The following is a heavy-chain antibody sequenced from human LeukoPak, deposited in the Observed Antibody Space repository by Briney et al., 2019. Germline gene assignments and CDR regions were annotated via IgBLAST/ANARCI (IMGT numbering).Heavy chain of an antibody. Sequence: ASVKVSCKASGYTFTSYYMHWVRQAPGQGLEWMGIINPSGGSTSYAQQVQGRVTMTRDTCTSTVYMELSSLRSEDTAVYYCASDKVPRRGYSYGYPGYWGQGTLVTVSS. D-gene: IGHD5-18*01. V-gene: IGHV1-46*03. CDR1: GYTFTSYY. J-gene: IGHJ4*02. CDR3: ASDKVPRRGYSYGYPGY. CDR2: INPSGGST.